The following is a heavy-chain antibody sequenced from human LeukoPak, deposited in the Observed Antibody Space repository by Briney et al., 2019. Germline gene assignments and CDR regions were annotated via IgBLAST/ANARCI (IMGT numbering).Heavy chain of an antibody. CDR2: INSDGSST. CDR1: GFTFSSYW. CDR3: AREGDYYYDSSGYYHATYYFDY. D-gene: IGHD3-22*01. J-gene: IGHJ4*02. V-gene: IGHV3-74*01. Sequence: PGGSLRLSCAASGFTFSSYWMHWVHQAPGKGLVWVSRINSDGSSTSYADSVKGRFTISRDNAKNTLYLQMNSLRAEDTAVYYCAREGDYYYDSSGYYHATYYFDYWGQGTLVTVSS.